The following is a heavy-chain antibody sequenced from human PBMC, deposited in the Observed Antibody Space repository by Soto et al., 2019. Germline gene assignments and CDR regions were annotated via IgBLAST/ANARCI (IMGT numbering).Heavy chain of an antibody. J-gene: IGHJ4*02. CDR2: IDNSGAT. Sequence: QVQLQGSGPGLVEPSQTLSLTCSVSGGSISSGDYYWGWLRQPPGKGLEWIGYIDNSGATHFNPSFRSRATISRETSKSPFSLRLNSVTAADTAVDFCARRGGYGWNYFDSWGQGPVVTVSS. CDR3: ARRGGYGWNYFDS. V-gene: IGHV4-30-4*01. D-gene: IGHD6-19*01. CDR1: GGSISSGDYY.